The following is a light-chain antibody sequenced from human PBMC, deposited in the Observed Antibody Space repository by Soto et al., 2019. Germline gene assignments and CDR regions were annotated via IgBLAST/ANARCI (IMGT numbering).Light chain of an antibody. CDR1: QTISSW. J-gene: IGKJ5*01. V-gene: IGKV1-33*01. CDR2: DAS. Sequence: DIQVTQSPSTLSGSVGDRFTITCRASQTISSWLAWYQQKPGRAPKLLIYDASNLEAGVPSRFRGSGSVTDFTFTISRLQPEDIATYYCQQYENLPTFGQGTRLEIK. CDR3: QQYENLPT.